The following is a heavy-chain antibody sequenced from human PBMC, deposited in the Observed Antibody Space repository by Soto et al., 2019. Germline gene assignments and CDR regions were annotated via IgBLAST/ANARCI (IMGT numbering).Heavy chain of an antibody. CDR1: GFTFRSYA. CDR3: ARDRDSSGYHFDY. V-gene: IGHV3-30-3*01. D-gene: IGHD3-22*01. J-gene: IGHJ4*02. Sequence: QVQLVESGGGVVQPGRSLRLSCAASGFTFRSYAMHWVRQAPGKGLEWVAVISYDGSNKYYADSVKGRFTISRDNSKSTLYLQMNSLRAEDTAVYYCARDRDSSGYHFDYWGQRTLVTVSS. CDR2: ISYDGSNK.